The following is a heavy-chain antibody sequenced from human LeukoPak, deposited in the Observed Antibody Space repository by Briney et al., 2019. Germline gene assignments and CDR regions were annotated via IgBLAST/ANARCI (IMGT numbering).Heavy chain of an antibody. J-gene: IGHJ4*02. CDR1: GGSISSYY. D-gene: IGHD4-23*01. CDR2: IYYSGST. V-gene: IGHV4-59*12. CDR3: ARRPTTVVTQYYFDY. Sequence: PSETLSLTCTVSGGSISSYYWSWIRQPPGKGLEWIGYIYYSGSTYYNPSLKSRVTISVDTSKNQFSLKLSSVTAADTAVYYCARRPTTVVTQYYFDYWGQGTLVTVSS.